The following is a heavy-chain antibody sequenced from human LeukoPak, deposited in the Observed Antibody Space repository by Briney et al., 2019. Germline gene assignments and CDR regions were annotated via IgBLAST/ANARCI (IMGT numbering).Heavy chain of an antibody. CDR3: ARLSKIATAGPNYYHSMDV. V-gene: IGHV4-59*01. D-gene: IGHD6-13*01. CDR2: IYYSGST. Sequence: SETPSLTCTVSGGSITNYYWTWIRQPPGKGLEWIRYIYYSGSTNYNPSLKSRVTISVDTSKNQFSLKLSSVTAADTALYYCARLSKIATAGPNYYHSMDVWGQGTTVTVSS. J-gene: IGHJ6*02. CDR1: GGSITNYY.